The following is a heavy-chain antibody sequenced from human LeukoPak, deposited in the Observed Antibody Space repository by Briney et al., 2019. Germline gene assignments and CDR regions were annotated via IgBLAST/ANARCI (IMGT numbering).Heavy chain of an antibody. CDR2: IKQDGSER. CDR1: GVIPSSYA. V-gene: IGHV3-7*01. Sequence: GGSLILSCVASGVIPSSYAMHWVRQAAAKGLEWVADIKQDGSERYYVDSVKGRLTIYRDNAKNSLYLQMNSLRAEDTAVYYCARLNSGIFSWDYWGQGTLVTVSS. D-gene: IGHD2-15*01. CDR3: ARLNSGIFSWDY. J-gene: IGHJ4*02.